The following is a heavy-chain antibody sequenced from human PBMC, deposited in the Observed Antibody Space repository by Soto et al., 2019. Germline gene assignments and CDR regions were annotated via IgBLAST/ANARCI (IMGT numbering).Heavy chain of an antibody. CDR2: ISADNGNT. CDR1: GYTFTIHG. CDR3: ARDHVYCSGDSCYVSDY. D-gene: IGHD2-15*01. V-gene: IGHV1-18*01. Sequence: ASVKVSCKASGYTFTIHGISWVLQAPGQGLEWMAWISADNGNTNYAQKFQGRVTMTTDTSTSTAYMELRSLRSDDTAVYYCARDHVYCSGDSCYVSDYWGQGTLVTVSS. J-gene: IGHJ4*02.